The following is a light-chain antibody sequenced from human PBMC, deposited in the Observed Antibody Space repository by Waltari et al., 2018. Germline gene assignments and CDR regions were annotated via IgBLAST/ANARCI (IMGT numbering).Light chain of an antibody. CDR2: GSS. Sequence: EVVLTQSPATLSLSPGERATLSCRASQSISTYLAWYQQKAGQAPRLLIYGSSNRATGVPARFSGSGSGTDFTLTISNVGPEDFAVYYCQQRSIWLTFGGGTKVDLK. J-gene: IGKJ4*01. V-gene: IGKV3-11*01. CDR1: QSISTY. CDR3: QQRSIWLT.